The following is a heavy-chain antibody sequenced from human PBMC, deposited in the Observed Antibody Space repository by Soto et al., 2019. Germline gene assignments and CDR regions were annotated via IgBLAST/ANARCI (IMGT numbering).Heavy chain of an antibody. V-gene: IGHV1-3*05. Sequence: QVQLVQSGAEEKKPGASVKVSCKASGYTFTSYAMHWVRQAPGQRLEWMGRINAGNGNTKYSQKFQGRVTITRDTSASTAYMEMSSLRSEDTAVYYCARAWVVVTAPEYWGQGTLVTVSS. J-gene: IGHJ4*02. CDR1: GYTFTSYA. CDR3: ARAWVVVTAPEY. CDR2: INAGNGNT. D-gene: IGHD2-21*02.